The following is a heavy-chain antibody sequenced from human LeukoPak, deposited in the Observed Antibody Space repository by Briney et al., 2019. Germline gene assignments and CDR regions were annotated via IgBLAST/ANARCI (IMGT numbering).Heavy chain of an antibody. Sequence: ASVKVSCKASGYTFTSYDINWVRQATGQGLEWMGWMNPNSGNTGYAQKFQGRVTITRNTSISTAYMELSSLRSEDTAVYYCARDFPHYDYVWGSYRPLMNDAFDIWGQGTMVTVSS. CDR1: GYTFTSYD. D-gene: IGHD3-16*02. CDR3: ARDFPHYDYVWGSYRPLMNDAFDI. V-gene: IGHV1-8*03. J-gene: IGHJ3*02. CDR2: MNPNSGNT.